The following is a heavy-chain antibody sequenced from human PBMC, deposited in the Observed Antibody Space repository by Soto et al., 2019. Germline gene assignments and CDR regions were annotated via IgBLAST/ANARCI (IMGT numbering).Heavy chain of an antibody. J-gene: IGHJ6*02. V-gene: IGHV4-34*01. CDR2: VNHGGTS. CDR3: TSSSFLRSGYFFHGLDV. CDR1: GGTFSGYY. D-gene: IGHD4-17*01. Sequence: QVQLQQWGAGLLKPSETLSLTCAVHGGTFSGYYWDWIRQPPGKGLECIGEVNHGGTSNYNPTLQSRGNTAVDTSKHHSALKPTSVTAEDTALYLCTSSSFLRSGYFFHGLDVWGQGTTVTVSS.